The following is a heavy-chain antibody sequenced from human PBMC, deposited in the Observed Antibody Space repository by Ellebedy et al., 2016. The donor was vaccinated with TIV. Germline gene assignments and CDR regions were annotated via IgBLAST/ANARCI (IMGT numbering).Heavy chain of an antibody. Sequence: ASVKVSXXASGYTFTGYYMHWVRQAPGQGLEWMGWINPNSGGTNYAQKFQGRVTMTRDTSITTAYMELRRLTSDDTAVYYCARGPYSNGWFDPWGQGTLVTVSS. CDR2: INPNSGGT. D-gene: IGHD2-21*01. V-gene: IGHV1-2*02. CDR1: GYTFTGYY. CDR3: ARGPYSNGWFDP. J-gene: IGHJ5*02.